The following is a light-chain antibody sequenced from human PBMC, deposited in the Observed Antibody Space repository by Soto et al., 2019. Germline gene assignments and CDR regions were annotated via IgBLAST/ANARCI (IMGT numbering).Light chain of an antibody. J-gene: IGKJ1*01. V-gene: IGKV3-15*01. CDR1: QSVST. Sequence: EIVMTQSPATLSVSPGERATLSCRASQSVSTVAWYQQKPGQAPRLLIYGLSIRAPGVPARFSVSGSGTEFTLTISSLQSEDFAVYFCQQYYDWPTFGQGTKVDIK. CDR2: GLS. CDR3: QQYYDWPT.